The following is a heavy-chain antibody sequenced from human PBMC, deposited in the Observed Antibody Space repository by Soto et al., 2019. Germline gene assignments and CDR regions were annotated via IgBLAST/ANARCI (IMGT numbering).Heavy chain of an antibody. CDR2: IVPNVGTV. CDR3: ARRDTMVFLRYFDT. CDR1: GGTLSSFITYP. J-gene: IGHJ4*02. V-gene: IGHV1-69*06. Sequence: QVQLVQSGPEVKKPGSSVKVSCKTSGGTLSSFITYPINWVRQAPGQGPEWMGGIVPNVGTVNYAQRFQGRVTITADKATGTAYLELNHLRPEDTALYYCARRDTMVFLRYFDTWGQGPIGTVS. D-gene: IGHD3-10*01.